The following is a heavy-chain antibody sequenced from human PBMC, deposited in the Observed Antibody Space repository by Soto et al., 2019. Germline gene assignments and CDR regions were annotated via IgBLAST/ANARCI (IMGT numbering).Heavy chain of an antibody. Sequence: VQLVESGGGVVQPGRSLRLSCAASGFTFSDYAMHWVRQAPGKGLEWVAVDSRDGSNTHYADSVKGRFTISRDTSKITLSLELTSLRAEDTAVYYMAKGGPQWLVTSAFNYWGSGDLVSVSS. V-gene: IGHV3-30*18. CDR1: GFTFSDYA. D-gene: IGHD6-19*01. J-gene: IGHJ4*02. CDR3: AKGGPQWLVTSAFNY. CDR2: DSRDGSNT.